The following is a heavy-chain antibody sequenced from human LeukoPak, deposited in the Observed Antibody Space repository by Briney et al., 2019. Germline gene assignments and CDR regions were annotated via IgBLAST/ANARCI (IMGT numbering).Heavy chain of an antibody. CDR2: ISSSSSYI. D-gene: IGHD1-26*01. J-gene: IGHJ4*02. CDR1: GFTFSSYS. CDR3: ARAIKVGATLDY. V-gene: IGHV3-21*01. Sequence: GGSLRLSCAASGFTFSSYSMNWVRQAPGKGLEWVSSISSSSSYIYYADSVKGRFTISRDNAKNSLYLQMNSLRAEDTAVYYCARAIKVGATLDYWGQGTLVTVSS.